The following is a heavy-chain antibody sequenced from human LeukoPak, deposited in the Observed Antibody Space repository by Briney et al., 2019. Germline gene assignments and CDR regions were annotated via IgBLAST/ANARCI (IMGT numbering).Heavy chain of an antibody. J-gene: IGHJ4*02. CDR2: INPNSGGT. CDR1: GYTFTGYY. D-gene: IGHD6-19*01. V-gene: IGHV1-2*02. Sequence: PLASVKVSCKASGYTFTGYYMHWVRQAPGQGLEWMGWINPNSGGTNYAQKFQGRVTMTRDTSISTAYMELSRLRSDDTAVYYCARVVGIAVAGIEYWGPGTLVTVSS. CDR3: ARVVGIAVAGIEY.